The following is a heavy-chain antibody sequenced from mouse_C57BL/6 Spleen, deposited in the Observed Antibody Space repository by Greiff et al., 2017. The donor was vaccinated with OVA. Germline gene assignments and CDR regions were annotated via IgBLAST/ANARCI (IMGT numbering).Heavy chain of an antibody. CDR2: INPNNGGT. D-gene: IGHD1-1*02. J-gene: IGHJ3*01. CDR3: ARGGIKAWFAY. Sequence: EVQLQQSGPELVKPGASVKISCKASRYTFTDYYMNWVKQSHGKSLEWIGDINPNNGGTSYNQKFKGKATLTVDKSSSTAYMELRSLTSEDSAVYYCARGGIKAWFAYWGQGTLVTVSA. CDR1: RYTFTDYY. V-gene: IGHV1-26*01.